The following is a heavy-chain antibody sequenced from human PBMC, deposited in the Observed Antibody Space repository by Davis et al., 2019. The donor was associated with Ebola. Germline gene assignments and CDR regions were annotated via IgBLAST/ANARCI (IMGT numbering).Heavy chain of an antibody. CDR1: GGTFSSDA. CDR3: ARGGSGLLLVGFDY. V-gene: IGHV1-69*13. J-gene: IGHJ4*02. CDR2: IIPIFGTA. Sequence: SVKVSCKASGGTFSSDAISRVRQAPGLGLEWMGGIIPIFGTANYAQKFQGRVTITADESTSTAYMELSSLRSEDTAVYYCARGGSGLLLVGFDYWGQGTLVTVSS. D-gene: IGHD2-2*01.